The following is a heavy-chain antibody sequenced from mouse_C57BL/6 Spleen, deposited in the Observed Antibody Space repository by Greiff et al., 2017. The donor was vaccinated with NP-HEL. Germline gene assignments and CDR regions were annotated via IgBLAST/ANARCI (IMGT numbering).Heavy chain of an antibody. J-gene: IGHJ2*01. CDR3: ASSNYYGSSYFDY. V-gene: IGHV1-61*01. CDR1: GYTFTSYW. Sequence: SGAELVRPGSSVKLSCKASGYTFTSYWMDWVKQRPGQGLEWIGNIYPSDSETHYNQKFKDKATLTVDKSSSTAYMQLSSLTSEDSAVYYCASSNYYGSSYFDYWGQGTTLTVSS. D-gene: IGHD1-1*01. CDR2: IYPSDSET.